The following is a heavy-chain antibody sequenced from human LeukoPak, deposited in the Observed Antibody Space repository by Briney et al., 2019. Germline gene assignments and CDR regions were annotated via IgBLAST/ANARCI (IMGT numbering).Heavy chain of an antibody. J-gene: IGHJ4*02. D-gene: IGHD3-10*01. CDR2: IYSGGST. V-gene: IGHV3-53*01. CDR1: GFTVSSNY. Sequence: GGSLRLSCAASGFTVSSNYMSWVRQAPGKGLEWVSVIYSGGSTYYADSVKGRFTISRDNSKNTLYLQMNSLRAEDTAVYYCARDKYYGSGIRYDYWGQGTLVTVSS. CDR3: ARDKYYGSGIRYDY.